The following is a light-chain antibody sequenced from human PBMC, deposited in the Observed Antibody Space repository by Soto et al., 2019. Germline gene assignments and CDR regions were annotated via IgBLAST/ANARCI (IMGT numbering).Light chain of an antibody. CDR1: SSDVGGYNY. CDR3: SSYTSISNIDVE. CDR2: EVS. Sequence: QSLLTQPASVSGSPGQSITISCTGTSSDVGGYNYVSWYQQHPGKAPKVIIFEVSNRPSGVSHRFSGSKSGDTASLTISGLQAEDEADYYCSSYTSISNIDVEFGGGTKVTVL. J-gene: IGLJ2*01. V-gene: IGLV2-14*01.